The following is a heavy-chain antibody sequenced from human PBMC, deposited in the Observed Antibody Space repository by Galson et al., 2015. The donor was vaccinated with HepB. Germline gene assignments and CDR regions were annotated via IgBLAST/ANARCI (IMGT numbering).Heavy chain of an antibody. CDR3: MVLQDTVDY. V-gene: IGHV3-73*01. CDR2: IRSKADSYAT. CDR1: GFTFSGSN. Sequence: SLRLSCAASGFTFSGSNMHWVRQASGKGLEWLGRIRSKADSYATVYAASVKGRFTFSRDDSKNMASLQMNSLKTEDTAVYYCMVLQDTVDYWGQGALVTVSS. J-gene: IGHJ4*02. D-gene: IGHD5-18*01.